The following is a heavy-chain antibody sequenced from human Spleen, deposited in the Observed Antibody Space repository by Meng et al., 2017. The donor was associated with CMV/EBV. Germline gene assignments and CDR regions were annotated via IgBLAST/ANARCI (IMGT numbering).Heavy chain of an antibody. J-gene: IGHJ4*02. Sequence: WIGWVRQMPGKGLEWMGFIYPHDSDTKYSPSFQGQVTISADRALTTAYLQWRSLKASDTAMYYCATLRREGGYYDFWSGYYKSPFDNWGQGTLVTVSS. V-gene: IGHV5-51*01. CDR2: IYPHDSDT. CDR1: W. D-gene: IGHD3-3*01. CDR3: ATLRREGGYYDFWSGYYKSPFDN.